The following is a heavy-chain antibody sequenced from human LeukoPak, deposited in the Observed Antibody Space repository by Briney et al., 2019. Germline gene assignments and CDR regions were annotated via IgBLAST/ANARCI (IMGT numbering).Heavy chain of an antibody. CDR2: IYYSGST. CDR3: ARGSQSWCSGGSCHLPYNWFDP. V-gene: IGHV4-39*01. Sequence: SETLSLTCTVSGGSISSSSYYWGWIRQPPGKGLEWIGSIYYSGSTYYNPSLKSRVTISVDTSKNQFSLKLSSVTAADTAVYYCARGSQSWCSGGSCHLPYNWFDPWGQGTLVTVSS. J-gene: IGHJ5*02. D-gene: IGHD2-15*01. CDR1: GGSISSSSYY.